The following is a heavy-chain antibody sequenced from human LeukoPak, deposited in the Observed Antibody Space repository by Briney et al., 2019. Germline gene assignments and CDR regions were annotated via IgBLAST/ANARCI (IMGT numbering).Heavy chain of an antibody. CDR3: ARARRSIAARPRDAFDI. CDR2: INHSGST. V-gene: IGHV4-34*01. Sequence: SETLSLTCAVYGGSFSGYYWSWIRQPPGKGLEWIGEINHSGSTNYNPSLKSRVTISVDTSKNQFSLKLSSVAAADTAVYYCARARRSIAARPRDAFDIWGQGTMVTVSS. CDR1: GGSFSGYY. D-gene: IGHD6-6*01. J-gene: IGHJ3*02.